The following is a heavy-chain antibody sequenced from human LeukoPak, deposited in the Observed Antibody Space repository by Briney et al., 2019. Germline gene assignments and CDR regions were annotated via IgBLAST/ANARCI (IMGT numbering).Heavy chain of an antibody. Sequence: WASVKVSCKASGGTFSSYAISWVRQAPGQGLEWMGGIIPIFGTADYAQKFQGRVTITADGSTSTAYMELSSLRSEDTAVYYCARDSYYYDGWDERQAVYWGQGTLVTVSS. CDR1: GGTFSSYA. D-gene: IGHD3-22*01. V-gene: IGHV1-69*13. CDR2: IIPIFGTA. CDR3: ARDSYYYDGWDERQAVY. J-gene: IGHJ4*02.